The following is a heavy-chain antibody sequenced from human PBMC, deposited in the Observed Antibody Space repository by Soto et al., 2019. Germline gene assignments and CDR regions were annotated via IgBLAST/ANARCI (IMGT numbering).Heavy chain of an antibody. D-gene: IGHD1-7*01. CDR2: ISGSGGST. CDR3: AKGLTGTTVVYYYGMDV. V-gene: IGHV3-23*01. J-gene: IGHJ6*02. CDR1: GFTFSSYA. Sequence: EVQLLESGGGLVQPGGSLRLSCAASGFTFSSYAMSWVRQAPGKGLEWVSAISGSGGSTYYADSVKGRFTITRDNSKNTLYLQMNSLRAEDTAVYYCAKGLTGTTVVYYYGMDVWGQGTKVTVS.